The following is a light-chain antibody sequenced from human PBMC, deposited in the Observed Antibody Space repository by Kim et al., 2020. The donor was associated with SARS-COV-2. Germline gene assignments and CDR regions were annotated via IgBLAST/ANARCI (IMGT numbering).Light chain of an antibody. J-gene: IGKJ2*01. V-gene: IGKV3-15*01. Sequence: VSPGERVTLSCRASQSVSSSLAWYQQKPGQAPRLLIYGASTRATGIPARFSGSGSGTEFTLTITSLQSEDFAVYYCQQYDDWPPYTFGQGTKLEI. CDR1: QSVSSS. CDR2: GAS. CDR3: QQYDDWPPYT.